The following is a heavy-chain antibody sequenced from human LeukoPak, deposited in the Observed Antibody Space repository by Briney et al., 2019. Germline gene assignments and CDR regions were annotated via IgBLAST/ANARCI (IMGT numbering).Heavy chain of an antibody. V-gene: IGHV1-2*02. Sequence: ASVTVSCEASGYTFTVYYLHWVRQAPGQGLEWMGWINPISGVTGSAQKFQGRVTMTRDKSISTVYMELSRLTSDDTAIYFCARVGSSGWYHWFDPWGQGTLVTVSS. D-gene: IGHD6-19*01. CDR1: GYTFTVYY. J-gene: IGHJ5*02. CDR2: INPISGVT. CDR3: ARVGSSGWYHWFDP.